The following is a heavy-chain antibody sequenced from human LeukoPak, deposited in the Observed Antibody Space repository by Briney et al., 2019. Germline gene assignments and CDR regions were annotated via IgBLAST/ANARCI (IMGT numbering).Heavy chain of an antibody. D-gene: IGHD3/OR15-3a*01. CDR2: IRDSGEA. J-gene: IGHJ5*02. CDR1: GLRVSDYY. CDR3: ARDRAALQDWVEFDP. V-gene: IGHV3-66*03. Sequence: GGSLRLSCAVTGLRVSDYYMSWVRQAPGKGLEWVGLIRDSGEAFYADFVRGRFAISRDESENTLYLQMNSLRVEDTAVYFCARDRAALQDWVEFDPWGQGTPVIVSS.